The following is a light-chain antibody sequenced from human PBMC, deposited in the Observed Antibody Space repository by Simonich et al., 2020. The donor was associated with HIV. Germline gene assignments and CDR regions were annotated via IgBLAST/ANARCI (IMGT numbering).Light chain of an antibody. CDR3: SSYTSSSTVV. CDR2: EGS. J-gene: IGLJ2*01. V-gene: IGLV2-14*02. CDR1: SSDVGSYNF. Sequence: QSALTQPASVSGSPGQSITIPCTGTSSDVGSYNFVSWYQQHPGKAPKLRIYEGSKRPSGVSNRFSGSKSGNTASLTISGLEAEDEADYYCSSYTSSSTVVFGGGTKLTVL.